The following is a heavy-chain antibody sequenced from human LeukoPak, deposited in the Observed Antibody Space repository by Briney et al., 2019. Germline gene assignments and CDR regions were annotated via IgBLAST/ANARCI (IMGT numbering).Heavy chain of an antibody. CDR1: GGSINLYY. J-gene: IGHJ4*02. CDR2: FYDTRSP. CDR3: ARGRGSLTY. V-gene: IGHV4-59*01. Sequence: SETLSLTCTVSGGSINLYYWSCIRQPPGRGLEWIGYFYDTRSPKYNPSLERRVTISVDMSRKQFSLNISSVTTADTAVYYCARGRGSLTYWGQGTLATVSS. D-gene: IGHD3-10*01.